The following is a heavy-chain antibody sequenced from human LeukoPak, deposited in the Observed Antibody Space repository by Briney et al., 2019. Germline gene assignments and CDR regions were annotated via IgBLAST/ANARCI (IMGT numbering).Heavy chain of an antibody. J-gene: IGHJ4*02. Sequence: SETLSLTCTVSGGSISGGDYYWSWIRQPPGKGLEWIGYIYYSGSTYYNPSLKSRLTISVDTSKNQFSLKLSSVTAADTAVYYCARDRSNAVAGEIDYWGPGTLVTVSS. CDR1: GGSISGGDYY. D-gene: IGHD6-19*01. CDR3: ARDRSNAVAGEIDY. V-gene: IGHV4-30-4*01. CDR2: IYYSGST.